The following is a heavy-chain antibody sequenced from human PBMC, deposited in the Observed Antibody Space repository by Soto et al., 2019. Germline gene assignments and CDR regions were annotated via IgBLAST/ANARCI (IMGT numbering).Heavy chain of an antibody. J-gene: IGHJ5*02. CDR1: GGTFSSYA. V-gene: IGHV1-69*06. Sequence: GAAVKVSCKASGGTFSSYAISWVRQPPGQGREWMGGIIPIFGTANYAQKFQGRVTITADKSTSTAYIELSRLISDDTAVYYCARVGYDILTGYPYWFDPWGQGTLVTVSS. CDR3: ARVGYDILTGYPYWFDP. CDR2: IIPIFGTA. D-gene: IGHD3-9*01.